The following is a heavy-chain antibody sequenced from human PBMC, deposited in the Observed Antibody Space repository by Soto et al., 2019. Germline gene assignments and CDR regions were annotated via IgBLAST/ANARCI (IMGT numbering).Heavy chain of an antibody. J-gene: IGHJ5*02. CDR2: SNAGNGNT. V-gene: IGHV1-3*01. CDR1: GYTFTSYA. CDR3: ARDPDCSSTSCPGFHRFDP. D-gene: IGHD2-2*01. Sequence: QVQLVQSGAEVKKPGASVKVSFKASGYTFTSYAMQWVRKAPGQRLECIGWSNAGNGNTKYSQKFQGRFTITRDTTASTASMELSSLRTEDTAVEYSARDPDCSSTSCPGFHRFDPWGQGTLVTVSS.